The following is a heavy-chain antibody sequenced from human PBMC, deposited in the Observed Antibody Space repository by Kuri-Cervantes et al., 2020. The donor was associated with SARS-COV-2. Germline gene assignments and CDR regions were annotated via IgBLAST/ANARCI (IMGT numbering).Heavy chain of an antibody. CDR2: ISWNSGSI. Sequence: SLKISCAASGFTFDDYAMHWVRQAPGKGLEWVSGISWNSGSIGYADSVKGRFTISRDNAKNSLYLQMNSLRAEDTAAYYCARDLRLGKSLDYWGQGTLVTVSS. CDR3: ARDLRLGKSLDY. V-gene: IGHV3-9*01. J-gene: IGHJ4*02. CDR1: GFTFDDYA. D-gene: IGHD7-27*01.